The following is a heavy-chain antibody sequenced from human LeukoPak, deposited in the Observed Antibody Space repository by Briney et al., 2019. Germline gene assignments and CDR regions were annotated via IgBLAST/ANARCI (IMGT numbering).Heavy chain of an antibody. Sequence: GSLRLSCAASGFTFSSYLMNWVRQAPGKGLVWVSRIASDGSSTTYADSVKGRFSISRDNAKNTLYLQMNSLRVEDTAVYYCARGRPHGNDYWGQGTLVTVSS. J-gene: IGHJ4*02. CDR3: ARGRPHGNDY. CDR1: GFTFSSYL. D-gene: IGHD4-23*01. V-gene: IGHV3-74*01. CDR2: IASDGSST.